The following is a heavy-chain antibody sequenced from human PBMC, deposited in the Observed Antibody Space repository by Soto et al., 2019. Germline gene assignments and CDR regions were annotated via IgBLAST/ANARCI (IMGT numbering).Heavy chain of an antibody. CDR1: GFTFSRYW. J-gene: IGHJ4*01. D-gene: IGHD6-19*01. Sequence: PGGFLRLSCAASGFTFSRYWMHCVRQAPGKGLVWVSRINSDGSSTSYADSVKGRFTISRDNAKNTLYLQMNSLRAEDTAVYYCDVAGAGRAAIGYWGQGTQVSVSS. CDR2: INSDGSST. V-gene: IGHV3-74*01. CDR3: DVAGAGRAAIGY.